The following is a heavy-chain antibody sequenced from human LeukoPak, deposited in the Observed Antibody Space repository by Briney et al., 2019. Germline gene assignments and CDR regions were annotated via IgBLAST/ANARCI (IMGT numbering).Heavy chain of an antibody. CDR3: ARGGRDSSGHYYGD. Sequence: SETLSLTCTVSGGSISSYYWSWIRQPPGKGLEWIGYIYYSGSTNYNPSLKSRVTISVDTSKNQFSLELSSVTAADTAVYYCARGGRDSSGHYYGDWGQGTLVTVSS. CDR1: GGSISSYY. D-gene: IGHD3-22*01. CDR2: IYYSGST. J-gene: IGHJ4*02. V-gene: IGHV4-59*01.